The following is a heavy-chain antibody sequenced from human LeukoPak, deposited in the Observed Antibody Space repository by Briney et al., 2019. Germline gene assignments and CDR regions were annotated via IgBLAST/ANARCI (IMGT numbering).Heavy chain of an antibody. CDR1: GGSISSYY. V-gene: IGHV4-59*01. Sequence: SETLSLTCTVSGGSISSYYWSWIRQPPGKGLEWIGYIYYSGSTNYNPSLKSRVTISVDTSKNQFSLKLSSVTAADTAVYYCATPHDSASFDYWGQGTLVTVSS. D-gene: IGHD2-21*02. J-gene: IGHJ4*02. CDR2: IYYSGST. CDR3: ATPHDSASFDY.